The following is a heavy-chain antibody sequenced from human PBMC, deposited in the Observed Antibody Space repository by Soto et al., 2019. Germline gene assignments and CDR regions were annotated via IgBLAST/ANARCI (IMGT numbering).Heavy chain of an antibody. CDR3: ASMRYDIVVVPAAMPAAFDI. D-gene: IGHD2-2*01. CDR1: GYTFTSYG. J-gene: IGHJ3*02. Sequence: ASVKVSCKASGYTFTSYGISWVRQAPGQGLEWMGWISAYNGNTNYAQKLQGRVTMTTDTSTSTAYMELRSLRSDDTAVYYCASMRYDIVVVPAAMPAAFDIWGQGTMVTVSS. V-gene: IGHV1-18*01. CDR2: ISAYNGNT.